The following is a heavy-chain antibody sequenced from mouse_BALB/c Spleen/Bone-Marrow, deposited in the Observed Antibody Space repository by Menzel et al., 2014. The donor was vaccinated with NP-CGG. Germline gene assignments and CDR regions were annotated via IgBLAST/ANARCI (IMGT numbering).Heavy chain of an antibody. J-gene: IGHJ3*01. CDR3: ARGGYLFAY. V-gene: IGHV1-69*02. D-gene: IGHD3-1*01. CDR2: IDPSDSET. Sequence: QVQLQQPGAELVKPGAPVKLSCKASGYTFTSYWMNWVKQRPGRGLEWIGRIDPSDSETHYNQKFKDKATLTVDKPSSTAYIQLSSLTSEDSAVYYRARGGYLFAYWGQGTLVTVSA. CDR1: GYTFTSYW.